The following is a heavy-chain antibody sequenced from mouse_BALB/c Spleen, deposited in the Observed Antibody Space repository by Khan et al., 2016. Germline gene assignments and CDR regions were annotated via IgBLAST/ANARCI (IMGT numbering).Heavy chain of an antibody. J-gene: IGHJ1*01. CDR3: ARYRYYYGSGRYFDV. CDR2: INTYSGES. CDR1: GYTFTNYG. Sequence: QIQLVQSGPELKRPGKTVKISCKASGYTFTNYGINWVKQAPGKGLKWMGWINTYSGESTYADDFKGRFAFSLETSANTAYLQINNLKNEDTATYFCARYRYYYGSGRYFDVWGAGTTVTVSS. V-gene: IGHV9-3-1*01. D-gene: IGHD1-1*01.